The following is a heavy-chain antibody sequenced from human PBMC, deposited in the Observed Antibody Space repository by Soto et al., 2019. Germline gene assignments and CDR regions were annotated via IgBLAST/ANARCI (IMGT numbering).Heavy chain of an antibody. Sequence: EVQLLESGGGLVQPGGSLRLSCAASGFTFSSYAMSWVRQAPGKGLEWVSAISGSGGSTYYADSVKGRFTISRDNSKNTLYLQMNSLRAEDTAVYYCAKSYQPLSQMYYYYYGMDVWGQGTTVTVSS. D-gene: IGHD2-2*01. CDR2: ISGSGGST. CDR3: AKSYQPLSQMYYYYYGMDV. J-gene: IGHJ6*02. CDR1: GFTFSSYA. V-gene: IGHV3-23*01.